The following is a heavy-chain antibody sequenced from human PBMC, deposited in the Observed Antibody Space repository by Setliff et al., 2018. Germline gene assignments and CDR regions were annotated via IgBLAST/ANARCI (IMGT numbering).Heavy chain of an antibody. V-gene: IGHV3-33*01. CDR3: ARQATDY. J-gene: IGHJ4*02. Sequence: GGSLRLSCAASGFTFNNFAMHWVRQAPGKGVEWVAVIWYDGSNKYYADSVKGRFTISRDNSKNTLYLQMNSLRAEDTALYYCARQATDYWGQGTLVTVSS. CDR1: GFTFNNFA. CDR2: IWYDGSNK.